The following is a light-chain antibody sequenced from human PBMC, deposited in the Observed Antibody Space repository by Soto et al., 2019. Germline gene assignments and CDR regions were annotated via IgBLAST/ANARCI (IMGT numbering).Light chain of an antibody. V-gene: IGKV3-20*01. J-gene: IGKJ1*01. Sequence: EIVLTQSPDTLSLSPGERATLSCRASQSVSSSYLAWYQQKPGQAPRLLIYDASSRATGIPDRFSGSGSGTDFTLTISRLEPEDFAVYYCQQYNYSPTTFGQGTKVDIK. CDR2: DAS. CDR1: QSVSSSY. CDR3: QQYNYSPTT.